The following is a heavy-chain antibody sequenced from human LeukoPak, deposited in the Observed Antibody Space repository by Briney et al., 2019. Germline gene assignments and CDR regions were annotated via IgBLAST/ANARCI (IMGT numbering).Heavy chain of an antibody. D-gene: IGHD3-3*01. J-gene: IGHJ6*04. V-gene: IGHV3-11*04. CDR1: GFTFSDYY. CDR3: AKDQTHYDFWSGPGPMDV. CDR2: ISSSGSTI. Sequence: GSLRLSCAASGFTFSDYYMSWIRQAPGKGLEWVSYISSSGSTIYYADSVKGRFTISRDNAKNSLYLQMNSLRAEDTAVYYCAKDQTHYDFWSGPGPMDVWGKGTTVTVSS.